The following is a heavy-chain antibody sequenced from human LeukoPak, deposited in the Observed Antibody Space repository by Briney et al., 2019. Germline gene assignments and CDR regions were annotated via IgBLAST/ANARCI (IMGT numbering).Heavy chain of an antibody. V-gene: IGHV3-23*01. CDR1: GFRFTSYA. CDR2: ISGSGGST. D-gene: IGHD3-16*01. CDR3: AKLGAYRVYSFIDF. J-gene: IGHJ4*02. Sequence: PLGAPRLSSAASGFRFTSYAMVLIRRVPGEGLGWGAGISGSGGSTYYSDPVKGRFTISRDTSDNTLHLNMSSLSTDDTAVYFCAKLGAYRVYSFIDFWGQGIPVTVSS.